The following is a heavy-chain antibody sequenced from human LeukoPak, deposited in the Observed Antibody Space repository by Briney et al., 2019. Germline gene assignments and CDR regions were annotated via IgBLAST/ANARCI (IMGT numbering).Heavy chain of an antibody. CDR1: GFTFSSYE. Sequence: GGSLKLSCAASGFTFSSYEMNWVRQAPGKGLEWVSYISSSGSTIYYADSVKGRFTISRDNAKNSLYLKMNSLRAEDTAVYYCAREGGSYSYGYYYYYGMDVWGQGTTVTVSS. CDR2: ISSSGSTI. D-gene: IGHD5-18*01. CDR3: AREGGSYSYGYYYYYGMDV. V-gene: IGHV3-48*03. J-gene: IGHJ6*02.